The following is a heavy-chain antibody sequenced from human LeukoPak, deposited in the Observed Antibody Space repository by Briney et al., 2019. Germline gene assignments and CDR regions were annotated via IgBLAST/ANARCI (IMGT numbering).Heavy chain of an antibody. CDR2: INQEGSEK. V-gene: IGHV3-7*01. D-gene: IGHD5-24*01. J-gene: IGHJ4*02. Sequence: GVSLRLSCAVSGLTFRSYWMSWVRQAPGKGLEWVANINQEGSEKYFVDSVKGRFTISRDNAKNSLHLQMNTLRSEDTAVYYCSRERDGGFFDYWGQGTLVTVSS. CDR1: GLTFRSYW. CDR3: SRERDGGFFDY.